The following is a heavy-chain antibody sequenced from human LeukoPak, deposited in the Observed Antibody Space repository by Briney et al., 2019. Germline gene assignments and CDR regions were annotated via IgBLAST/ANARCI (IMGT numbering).Heavy chain of an antibody. CDR3: ARVNRCSSTSCYIYGMDV. J-gene: IGHJ6*04. D-gene: IGHD2-2*02. V-gene: IGHV3-30*04. CDR2: ISYDGSNK. CDR1: GFTFSSYA. Sequence: PGGSLRLSCAASGFTFSSYATHWARQAPGKGLEWVAVISYDGSNKYYADSVKGRFTIPRDNSKNTLYLQMNSLRAEDTAVYYCARVNRCSSTSCYIYGMDVWGKGTTVTVSS.